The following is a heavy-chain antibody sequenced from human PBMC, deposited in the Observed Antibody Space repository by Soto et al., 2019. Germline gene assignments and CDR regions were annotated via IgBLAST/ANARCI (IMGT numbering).Heavy chain of an antibody. CDR1: GGSISSGGYY. CDR2: IYYSGST. CDR3: ARSRCSGGSCYCRGPDY. D-gene: IGHD2-15*01. J-gene: IGHJ4*02. V-gene: IGHV4-31*03. Sequence: SETLSLTCTVSGGSISSGGYYWSWIRKHPGKGLEWIGYIYYSGSTYYNPSLKSRVTISVDTSKNQFSLKLSSVTAADTAVYYCARSRCSGGSCYCRGPDYWGQGTLVTVSS.